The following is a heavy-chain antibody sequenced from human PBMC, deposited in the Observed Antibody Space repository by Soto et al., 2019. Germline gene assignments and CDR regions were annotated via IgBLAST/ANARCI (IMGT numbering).Heavy chain of an antibody. V-gene: IGHV3-33*01. Sequence: PGGSLRLSCAASRFTFNSYGMHGVRKAPGKGLEWVAVIWYDGSNKYYADSVKGRFTISRDNSKNTLYLQMNSLRAEDTAVYYCARPSDPYYYDSSGYYYSYFDFWGQGTLVTVSS. D-gene: IGHD3-22*01. CDR2: IWYDGSNK. CDR1: RFTFNSYG. CDR3: ARPSDPYYYDSSGYYYSYFDF. J-gene: IGHJ4*02.